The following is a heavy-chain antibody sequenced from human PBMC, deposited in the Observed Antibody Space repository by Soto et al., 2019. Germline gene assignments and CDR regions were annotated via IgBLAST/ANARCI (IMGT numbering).Heavy chain of an antibody. D-gene: IGHD4-17*01. Sequence: ASVKVSCKASGYTFTGYYMHWVRQAPGQGLEWMGWINPNSGGTNYAQKFQGRVTMTRDTSISTAYMELSRLRPDDTAVYYCARVADYGDYVYLDYWGQGTLVTVSS. V-gene: IGHV1-2*02. CDR2: INPNSGGT. CDR3: ARVADYGDYVYLDY. CDR1: GYTFTGYY. J-gene: IGHJ4*02.